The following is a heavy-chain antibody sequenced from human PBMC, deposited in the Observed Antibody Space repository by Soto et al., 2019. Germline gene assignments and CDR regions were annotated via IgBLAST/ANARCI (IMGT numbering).Heavy chain of an antibody. CDR2: IYYSGST. D-gene: IGHD3-10*01. Sequence: PSETLSLTCTVSGGSISSGDYYWSWIRQPPGKGLEWIGYIYYSGSTYYNPSLKSRVTISVDTSKNQFSLKLSSVTAADTAVYYCARGHGSGSYYGIDYWGQGTLVTVS. V-gene: IGHV4-30-4*01. J-gene: IGHJ4*02. CDR3: ARGHGSGSYYGIDY. CDR1: GGSISSGDYY.